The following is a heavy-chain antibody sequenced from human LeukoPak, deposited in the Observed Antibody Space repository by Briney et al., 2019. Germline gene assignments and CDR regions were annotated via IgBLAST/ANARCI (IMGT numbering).Heavy chain of an antibody. CDR2: ISTYNGNT. CDR3: ARGDDYGDYWGLY. J-gene: IGHJ4*02. D-gene: IGHD4-17*01. Sequence: ASVEVSCKASGYTFTKYGITWVRQAPGRGLEWMGWISTYNGNTNYAQKLQGRVTMTTDTSTSTAYMELRSLISDDAAVYYCARGDDYGDYWGLYWGQGTLVTVSS. CDR1: GYTFTKYG. V-gene: IGHV1-18*01.